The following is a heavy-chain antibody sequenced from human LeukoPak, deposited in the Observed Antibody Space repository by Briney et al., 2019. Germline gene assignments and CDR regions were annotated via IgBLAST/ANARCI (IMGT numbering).Heavy chain of an antibody. V-gene: IGHV3-7*01. CDR3: TSWGDTTAEYFQR. D-gene: IGHD2-21*02. J-gene: IGHJ1*01. CDR2: INPDGRDT. Sequence: GGSLRLSCVVSGFTFNRCWVNWVRQAPGKGLEWVAHINPDGRDTYYVDSVKGRFTISRDNAQNSMYLQMNSLRVEDTAVYYCTSWGDTTAEYFQRWGQGTLVTVSS. CDR1: GFTFNRCW.